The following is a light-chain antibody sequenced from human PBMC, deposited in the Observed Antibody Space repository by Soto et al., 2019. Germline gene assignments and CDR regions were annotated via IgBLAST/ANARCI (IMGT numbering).Light chain of an antibody. CDR1: SSNIGSNY. V-gene: IGLV1-47*01. Sequence: QSVLTQPPSASGTPGQRVTISCSGSSSNIGSNYVYWYQRLPGTAPKLLIYRNNQRPSGVPDRFSGSKSGTSASLAISGLRYEDEADYYCAAWDDSLSGVVFGGGTKVTVL. CDR2: RNN. CDR3: AAWDDSLSGVV. J-gene: IGLJ2*01.